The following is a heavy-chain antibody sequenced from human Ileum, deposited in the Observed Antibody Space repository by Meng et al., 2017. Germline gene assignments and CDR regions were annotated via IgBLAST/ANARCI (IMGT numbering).Heavy chain of an antibody. Sequence: GGSLCLSCAASGLNFGDSALHWVRQSAGKGLEWVSGISWNGGRRGYADSLRGRFTISRDNAKHSLSLQMNSLRPEDTALYFCVKDIDPYYGFFDSWGQGTLVTVSS. CDR2: ISWNGGRR. J-gene: IGHJ4*02. D-gene: IGHD4-17*01. CDR3: VKDIDPYYGFFDS. CDR1: GLNFGDSA. V-gene: IGHV3-9*01.